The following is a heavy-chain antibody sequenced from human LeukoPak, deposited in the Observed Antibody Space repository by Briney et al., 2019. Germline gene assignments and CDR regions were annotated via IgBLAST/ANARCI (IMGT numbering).Heavy chain of an antibody. CDR3: ARVVGYYYGSGSYPFDY. CDR1: GFTFSSYW. CDR2: IKQDGSEK. V-gene: IGHV3-7*01. Sequence: PGGSLRLSCAASGFTFSSYWMSWVRQAPGKGLEWVANIKQDGSEKYYVDSVKGRFTISRDNAKNSLYLQMNSLRAEDTAVYYCARVVGYYYGSGSYPFDYWCQGTLVTVSS. J-gene: IGHJ4*02. D-gene: IGHD3-10*01.